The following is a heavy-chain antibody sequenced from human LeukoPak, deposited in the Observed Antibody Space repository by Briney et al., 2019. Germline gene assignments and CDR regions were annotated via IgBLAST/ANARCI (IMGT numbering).Heavy chain of an antibody. D-gene: IGHD3-10*01. J-gene: IGHJ4*02. V-gene: IGHV1-2*02. CDR1: VYTFTDSY. CDR2: ISARRGDT. CDR3: ARGREIHGGSDTKLDDY. Sequence: ASVRVSSTASVYTFTDSYMHCVRQAPGQGGEWMGWISARRGDTSYAQKFQGRVTMTRDTSINTVDMDLSGLTADDTAVFYCARGREIHGGSDTKLDDYWGQGTLVTVSS.